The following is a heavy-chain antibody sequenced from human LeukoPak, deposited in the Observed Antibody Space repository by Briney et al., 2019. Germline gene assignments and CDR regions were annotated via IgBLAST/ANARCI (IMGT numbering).Heavy chain of an antibody. CDR3: ARDAPHNSGWIGP. J-gene: IGHJ5*02. D-gene: IGHD6-19*01. V-gene: IGHV1-46*01. CDR1: GYIFTSNY. CDR2: INPSGGSA. Sequence: GASVKVSCKASGYIFTSNYIHWVRQAPGQGLEWMGTINPSGGSASYAQKFQGRVTLTRDTSKNQFSLKLSSVTAADTAVYYCARDAPHNSGWIGPWGQGTLVTVSS.